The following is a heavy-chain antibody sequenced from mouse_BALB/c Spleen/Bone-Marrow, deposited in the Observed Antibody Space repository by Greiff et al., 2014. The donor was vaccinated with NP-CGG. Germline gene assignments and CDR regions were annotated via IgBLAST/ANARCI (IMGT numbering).Heavy chain of an antibody. D-gene: IGHD2-4*01. Sequence: QVQLKESGAELAKPGASVKMSCKASGYTFTSYWMHWVKQRPGQGLEWIGYINPSTGYTEYNQKFKDKATLTADKSSSTAYMQLSTLPSETPAFYYCARSATMIFAYWGQGTLVTVSA. CDR3: ARSATMIFAY. CDR1: GYTFTSYW. J-gene: IGHJ3*01. V-gene: IGHV1-7*01. CDR2: INPSTGYT.